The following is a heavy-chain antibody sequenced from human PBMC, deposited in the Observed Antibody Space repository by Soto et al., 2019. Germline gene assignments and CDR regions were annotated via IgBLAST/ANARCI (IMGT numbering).Heavy chain of an antibody. J-gene: IGHJ4*02. V-gene: IGHV3-7*05. CDR2: IKEDGSEK. D-gene: IGHD5-12*01. Sequence: EVQLVESGGGLVQPGGSLRLSCAASGFTFSSYWMSWVRQTPGKGLEWVANIKEDGSEKYYVDSVNGRFTISGDNAKNTLYLQMTSLRAEDTAVYYGARILRSGYSGYFFAYWGQGILVTVSS. CDR3: ARILRSGYSGYFFAY. CDR1: GFTFSSYW.